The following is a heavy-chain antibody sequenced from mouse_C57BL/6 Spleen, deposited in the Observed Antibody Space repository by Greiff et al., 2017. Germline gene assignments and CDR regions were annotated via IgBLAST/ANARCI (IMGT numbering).Heavy chain of an antibody. Sequence: QVQLKQPGTELVKPGASVKLSCKASGYTFTSYWMHWVKQRPGQGLEWIGNINPSNGGTNYNEKFKSKATLTVDKSSSTAYMQLSSLTSEDSAVYYCARGRPAQAYYFDYWGQGTTLTVSS. CDR3: ARGRPAQAYYFDY. J-gene: IGHJ2*01. D-gene: IGHD3-2*02. V-gene: IGHV1-53*01. CDR1: GYTFTSYW. CDR2: INPSNGGT.